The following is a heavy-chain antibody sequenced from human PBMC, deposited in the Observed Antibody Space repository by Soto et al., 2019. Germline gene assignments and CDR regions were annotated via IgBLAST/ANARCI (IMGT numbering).Heavy chain of an antibody. CDR3: ARVVQWDTAMVYYYYYGLDV. D-gene: IGHD5-18*01. CDR2: ISYDGSNK. V-gene: IGHV3-30-3*01. CDR1: GFTFSSYA. Sequence: QVQLVESGGGVVQPGRSLRLSCAASGFTFSSYAMHWVRQAPGKGLEWVAVISYDGSNKYYADSVKGRFTISRDNSKNTLYLQMNSLRAEDTAVYYFARVVQWDTAMVYYYYYGLDVW. J-gene: IGHJ6*01.